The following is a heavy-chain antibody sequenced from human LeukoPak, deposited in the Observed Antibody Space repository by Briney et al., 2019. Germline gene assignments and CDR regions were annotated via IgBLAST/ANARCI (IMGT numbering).Heavy chain of an antibody. J-gene: IGHJ4*02. V-gene: IGHV3-48*01. CDR3: ARGLALGLTVTPKFIDY. CDR1: GFTLYTYS. Sequence: PGGSLRLSCVVSGFTLYTYSINWVRQAPGKGLEWISYISNSGSPIYYADSVKGRFTISRDKDKSSLYLQMNSLAADDTAVDYCARGLALGLTVTPKFIDYWSQGTLVTVSS. D-gene: IGHD4-11*01. CDR2: ISNSGSPI.